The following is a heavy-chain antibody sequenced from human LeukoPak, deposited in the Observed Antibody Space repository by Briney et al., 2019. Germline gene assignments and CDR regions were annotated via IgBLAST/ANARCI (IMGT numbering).Heavy chain of an antibody. J-gene: IGHJ5*02. Sequence: GGSLRLSCAASGFTFDDYGMSWVRQGPGKGLEWVSGINWKGISTGYADSVKGRFTISRDNAKNSLYLQMNSLRAEDTAVYYCARGGNYYGSGSHHWGQGTLVTVSS. CDR2: INWKGIST. CDR1: GFTFDDYG. D-gene: IGHD3-10*01. CDR3: ARGGNYYGSGSHH. V-gene: IGHV3-20*04.